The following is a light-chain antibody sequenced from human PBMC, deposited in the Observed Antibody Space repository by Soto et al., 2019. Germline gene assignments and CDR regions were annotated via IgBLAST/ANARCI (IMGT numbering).Light chain of an antibody. CDR2: QAS. Sequence: DIQMTQSPSTLSASVGDRVTITCRASQSLNSELAWYQQKPGKAPKLLIYQASSLKGGVPSRFTRTGSGTEFTLTISSLQPDDSATYYCQQYNAYSLTFGGGTKVEIK. J-gene: IGKJ4*01. V-gene: IGKV1-5*03. CDR3: QQYNAYSLT. CDR1: QSLNSE.